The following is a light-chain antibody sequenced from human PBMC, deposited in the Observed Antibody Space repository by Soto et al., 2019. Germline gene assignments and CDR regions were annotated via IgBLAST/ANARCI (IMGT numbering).Light chain of an antibody. CDR1: RVISGG. V-gene: IGKV1-12*01. CDR3: QQGNSFPLT. CDR2: AAS. Sequence: DFQMPRLPPSVSPFVGAGSTIIFGPGRVISGGLAWYQQKPGKAPKLLIYAASSLQRGVPSRFSGSGSGTDFTLTISSLQPEDFATYYCQQGNSFPLTFGGGTKVEIK. J-gene: IGKJ4*01.